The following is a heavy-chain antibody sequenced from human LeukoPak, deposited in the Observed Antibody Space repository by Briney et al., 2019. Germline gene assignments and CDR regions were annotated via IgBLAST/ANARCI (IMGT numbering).Heavy chain of an antibody. V-gene: IGHV4-59*01. Sequence: SETLSLTCTGSGVSISSYYWSWLRQPPGKGLEWIGYIYYSGSTNYNPSLKSRVTISVDTSKNQFSLKLSSVTAADTAVYYCATLSVVAATRSDAFDIWGQGTMVTVSS. CDR1: GVSISSYY. J-gene: IGHJ3*02. D-gene: IGHD2-15*01. CDR3: ATLSVVAATRSDAFDI. CDR2: IYYSGST.